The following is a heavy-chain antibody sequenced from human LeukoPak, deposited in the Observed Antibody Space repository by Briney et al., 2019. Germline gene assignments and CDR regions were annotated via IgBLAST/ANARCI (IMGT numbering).Heavy chain of an antibody. D-gene: IGHD2-2*01. V-gene: IGHV4-61*02. CDR1: GGSINSGNYY. J-gene: IGHJ3*02. CDR3: ARLNLPATLGAFDI. CDR2: INTSGRI. Sequence: PLETLSLTCTVSGGSINSGNYYWSWIRQPAGKGLEWLGRINTSGRINYTPSLKSRITISVDTSKNQFSLYLSSVTAADTAVYYCARLNLPATLGAFDIWGQGTMVTVSS.